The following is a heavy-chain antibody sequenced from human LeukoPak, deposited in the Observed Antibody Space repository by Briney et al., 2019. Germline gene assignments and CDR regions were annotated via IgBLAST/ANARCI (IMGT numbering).Heavy chain of an antibody. V-gene: IGHV4-30-2*01. D-gene: IGHD3-10*01. Sequence: SETLSLTCAVSGGSISSGGYSWSWVRQPPGKGLEWIGYIYHSGSTYYNPSLKSRVTISVDRSKNQFSLRLSSVTAADTAVYYCARAGYYYGSGSYYHDAFDIWGQGTMVTVSS. CDR3: ARAGYYYGSGSYYHDAFDI. J-gene: IGHJ3*02. CDR1: GGSISSGGYS. CDR2: IYHSGST.